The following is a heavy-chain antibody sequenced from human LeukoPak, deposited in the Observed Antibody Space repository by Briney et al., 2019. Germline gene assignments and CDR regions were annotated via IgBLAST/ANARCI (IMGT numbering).Heavy chain of an antibody. V-gene: IGHV3-23*01. CDR3: AKAVAGTAVLYGDY. J-gene: IGHJ4*02. D-gene: IGHD6-19*01. CDR1: GFTFSSYA. CDR2: ISGSGGST. Sequence: GGSLRLSCAASGFTFSSYAMSWVRQAPGKGLEWVSAISGSGGSTYYADSVKGRFTITRDNSKNTLYLQMNSLRAEDTAVYYCAKAVAGTAVLYGDYWGQGTLVTVSS.